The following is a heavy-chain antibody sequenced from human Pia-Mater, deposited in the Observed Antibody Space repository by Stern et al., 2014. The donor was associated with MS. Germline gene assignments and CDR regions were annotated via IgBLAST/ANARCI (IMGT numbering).Heavy chain of an antibody. CDR3: ARVVLEWSTPWVGYYYYGMDV. Sequence: DQLVESGAEVKKPGASVKVSCKASGYTFTSYGISWVRQAPGQGLEWMGLISAYHGNTNYAQKLQGRVTMTTDTSTSTAYMELRSLRSDDTAVYYCARVVLEWSTPWVGYYYYGMDVWGQGTTVTVSS. J-gene: IGHJ6*02. CDR1: GYTFTSYG. D-gene: IGHD3-3*01. CDR2: ISAYHGNT. V-gene: IGHV1-18*01.